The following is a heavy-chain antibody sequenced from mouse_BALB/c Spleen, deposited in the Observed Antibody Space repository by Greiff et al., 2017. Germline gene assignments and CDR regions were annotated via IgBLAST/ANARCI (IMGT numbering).Heavy chain of an antibody. CDR1: GFTFTDYY. V-gene: IGHV7-3*02. Sequence: EVQVVESGGGLVQPGGSLRLSCATSGFTFTDYYMSWVRQPPGKALEWLGFIRNKANGYTTEYSASVKGRFTISRDNSQSILYLQMNTLRAEDSATYYCARERDYWGQGTTLTVSS. CDR2: IRNKANGYTT. J-gene: IGHJ2*01. CDR3: ARERDY.